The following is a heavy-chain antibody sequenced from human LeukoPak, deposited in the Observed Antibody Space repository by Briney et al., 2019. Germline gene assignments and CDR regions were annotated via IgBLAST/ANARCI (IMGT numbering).Heavy chain of an antibody. Sequence: SVKVSCKASGCTFSSYAISWVRQAPGQGLEWMGRIIPILGIANYAQKFQGRVTITADKSTSTAYMELSSLRSEDTAVYYCVRNLYCSSTSCYLDYWGQGTLVTVSS. J-gene: IGHJ4*02. CDR1: GCTFSSYA. CDR3: VRNLYCSSTSCYLDY. CDR2: IIPILGIA. V-gene: IGHV1-69*04. D-gene: IGHD2-2*01.